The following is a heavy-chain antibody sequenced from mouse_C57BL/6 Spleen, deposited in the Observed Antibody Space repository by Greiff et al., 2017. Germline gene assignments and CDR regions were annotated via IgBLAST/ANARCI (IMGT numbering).Heavy chain of an antibody. CDR2: IYPGDGDT. CDR1: GYAFSSSW. V-gene: IGHV1-82*01. CDR3: ARLGRDSSGYVGFDY. J-gene: IGHJ2*01. Sequence: QVQLQQSGPELVKPGASVKISCKASGYAFSSSWMNWVKQRPGKGLEWIGRIYPGDGDTNYNGKFKGKATLTADKSSSTAYMQLSSLTSEDSAVYFCARLGRDSSGYVGFDYWGQGTTLTVSS. D-gene: IGHD3-2*02.